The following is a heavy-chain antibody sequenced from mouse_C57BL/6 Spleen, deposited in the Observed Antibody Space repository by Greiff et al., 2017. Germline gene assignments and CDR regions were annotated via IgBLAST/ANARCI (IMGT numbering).Heavy chain of an antibody. D-gene: IGHD2-3*01. CDR2: IDPRDGST. CDR1: GYTFTSYD. V-gene: IGHV1-85*01. CDR3: ARMAYYDGYYGGYAMDY. J-gene: IGHJ4*01. Sequence: QVQLKESGPELVKPGASVKLSCKASGYTFTSYDINWVKQRPGQGLEWIGWIDPRDGSTKYNEKFKGKATLTVDTSSSTAYMELHSLTSEDSAVYFCARMAYYDGYYGGYAMDYWGQGTSVTVSS.